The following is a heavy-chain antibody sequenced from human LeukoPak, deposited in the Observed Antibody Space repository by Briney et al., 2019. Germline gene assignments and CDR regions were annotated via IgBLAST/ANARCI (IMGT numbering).Heavy chain of an antibody. V-gene: IGHV4-4*07. J-gene: IGHJ3*02. CDR3: ARDKSRTYGSADAFDI. D-gene: IGHD3-10*01. CDR2: IYTSGST. Sequence: SETLSLTCTVSGYSISSGYYWTWIRPPAGKGLEWIGRIYTSGSTNYNPSLKSRVTMSVDTSKNQFSLKLSSVTAADTAVYYCARDKSRTYGSADAFDIWGQGTMVTVSS. CDR1: GYSISSGYY.